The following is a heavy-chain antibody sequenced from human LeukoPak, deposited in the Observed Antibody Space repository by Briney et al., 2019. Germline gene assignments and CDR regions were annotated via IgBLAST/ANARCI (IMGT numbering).Heavy chain of an antibody. CDR3: VRHPTSFDWFRD. J-gene: IGHJ4*02. Sequence: SVKVSCKASGYTFSAYDMHWVRQAPGQGLQWMGRIIPILTTTYTPLFEDRLTITADKTTNTAYMELRSLTSDDTATYFCVRHPTSFDWFRDWGQGTLVTVSS. CDR2: IIPILTT. CDR1: GYTFSAYD. D-gene: IGHD3-9*01. V-gene: IGHV1-69*04.